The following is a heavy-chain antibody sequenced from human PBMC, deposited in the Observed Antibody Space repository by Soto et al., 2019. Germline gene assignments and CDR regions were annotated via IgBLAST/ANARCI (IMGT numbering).Heavy chain of an antibody. CDR2: ISGSGGST. Sequence: GGSLRLSCAASGFTFSSYAMSWVRQAPGKGLEWVSAISGSGGSTYYADSVKGRFTISRDNSKNTLYLQMNSLRAEATAVYYCAKDKYSGSYWDYYYYMDVWGKGTTVTVSS. CDR3: AKDKYSGSYWDYYYYMDV. D-gene: IGHD1-26*01. CDR1: GFTFSSYA. V-gene: IGHV3-23*01. J-gene: IGHJ6*03.